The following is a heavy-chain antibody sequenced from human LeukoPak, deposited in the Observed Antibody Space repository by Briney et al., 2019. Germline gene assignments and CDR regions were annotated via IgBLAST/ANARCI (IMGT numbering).Heavy chain of an antibody. CDR2: ISHTGNT. CDR1: AYSINTDYY. D-gene: IGHD3-22*01. J-gene: IGHJ4*02. CDR3: AREFTEYYYDSSKASY. V-gene: IGHV4-38-2*02. Sequence: PSETLSLTCTFSAYSINTDYYWGWVRQPPGKGLEWIGSISHTGNTYYSPSLASRVTISVDTSKNQFSLKLSSVTAADTALYYCAREFTEYYYDSSKASYWGQGTLVTVSS.